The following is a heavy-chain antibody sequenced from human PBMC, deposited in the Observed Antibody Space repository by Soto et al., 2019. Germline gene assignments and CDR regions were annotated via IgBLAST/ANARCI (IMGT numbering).Heavy chain of an antibody. CDR1: GGSISSGDYY. V-gene: IGHV4-30-4*01. CDR2: IYYSGST. CDR3: TRGPSGDKVAY. J-gene: IGHJ4*02. D-gene: IGHD7-27*01. Sequence: SETLSLTCTVSGGSISSGDYYWSWIRQPPGKGLEWIGYIYYSGSTYYNPSLKSRVTISVDTSKNQFSLKLSSVTAADTAVYYCTRGPSGDKVAYWGQGTLVTVSS.